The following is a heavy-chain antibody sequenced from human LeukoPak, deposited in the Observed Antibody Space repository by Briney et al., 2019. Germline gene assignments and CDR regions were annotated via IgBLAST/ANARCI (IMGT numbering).Heavy chain of an antibody. Sequence: PSETLSLTCTVSGGSISNYYWSWTRQPPGKGLEWIAYINYSGSTNYNPSLKSRVTISVDTSKNHFSLTLSSVTAADTAVYYCARFGGPHAFDIWGQGTMVTVSS. CDR2: INYSGST. V-gene: IGHV4-59*01. CDR1: GGSISNYY. J-gene: IGHJ3*02. D-gene: IGHD3-3*01. CDR3: ARFGGPHAFDI.